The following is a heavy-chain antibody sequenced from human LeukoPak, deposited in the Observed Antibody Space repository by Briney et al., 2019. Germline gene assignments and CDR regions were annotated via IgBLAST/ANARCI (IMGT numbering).Heavy chain of an antibody. Sequence: GGSLRLSCAASGFTFSDYGMSWVRQAPGKGLEWVSAISGSGGKTYYADSVKGRFTISRDNSKNTLYLQMNSLRAEDTAVYYCAKWDCSGGSCYPFDYWGQGTLVTVSS. J-gene: IGHJ4*02. CDR3: AKWDCSGGSCYPFDY. D-gene: IGHD2-15*01. V-gene: IGHV3-23*01. CDR2: ISGSGGKT. CDR1: GFTFSDYG.